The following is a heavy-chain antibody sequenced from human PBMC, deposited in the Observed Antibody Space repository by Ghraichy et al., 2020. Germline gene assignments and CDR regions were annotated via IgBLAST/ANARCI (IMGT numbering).Heavy chain of an antibody. Sequence: GGSLRLSCAASGFTFDGYAMHWVRQAPGKGLEWVSGISWNSGSIGYADSVKGRFTISRDNAKNSLYLQMNSLRAEDTALYYCAKDRSGYYAFDIWGQGTMVTASS. CDR3: AKDRSGYYAFDI. CDR2: ISWNSGSI. J-gene: IGHJ3*02. CDR1: GFTFDGYA. D-gene: IGHD3-3*01. V-gene: IGHV3-9*01.